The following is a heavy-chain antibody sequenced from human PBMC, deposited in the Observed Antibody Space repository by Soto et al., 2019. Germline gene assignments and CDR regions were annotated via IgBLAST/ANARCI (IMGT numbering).Heavy chain of an antibody. V-gene: IGHV1-24*01. Sequence: GASVKVSCKVSGYTLTELSMHWVRQAPGKGLEWMGGFDPEDGETIYAQKFQGRVTMTEDTSTDTAYMELSSLRSEDTAVYYCATPTIAEAGTSNSDYWGQGTLVTVSS. CDR3: ATPTIAEAGTSNSDY. J-gene: IGHJ4*02. D-gene: IGHD6-13*01. CDR2: FDPEDGET. CDR1: GYTLTELS.